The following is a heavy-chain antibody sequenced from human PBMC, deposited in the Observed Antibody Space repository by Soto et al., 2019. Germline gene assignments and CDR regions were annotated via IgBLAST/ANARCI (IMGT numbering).Heavy chain of an antibody. J-gene: IGHJ4*02. V-gene: IGHV1-69*14. D-gene: IGHD3-9*01. CDR1: GGTFSSYA. CDR2: IIPIFGTA. Sequence: QVLLVQSGAEMKKPGSSVKVSCKASGGTFSSYAITWVRQAPGQRLEWMGGIIPIFGTANYAQKFQGRVTITADRSTTTAYRELSSLRSEDTTVYYCAAGQWNYDSLTGYRYYFDYWGQGTLVTVSS. CDR3: AAGQWNYDSLTGYRYYFDY.